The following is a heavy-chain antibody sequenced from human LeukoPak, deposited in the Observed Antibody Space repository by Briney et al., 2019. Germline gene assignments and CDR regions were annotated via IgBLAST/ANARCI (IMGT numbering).Heavy chain of an antibody. CDR2: INHSGST. J-gene: IGHJ6*02. CDR1: GGSFSGYY. V-gene: IGHV4-34*01. D-gene: IGHD2-2*02. CDR3: ARDIVVVPAAIREGYYYYYGMDV. Sequence: PSETLSLTCAVYGGSFSGYYWSWIRQPPGKGLEWIGEINHSGSTNYNPSLKSRVTISVDTSKNQFSLKLSSVTAADTAVYYCARDIVVVPAAIREGYYYYYGMDVWGQGTTVTVSS.